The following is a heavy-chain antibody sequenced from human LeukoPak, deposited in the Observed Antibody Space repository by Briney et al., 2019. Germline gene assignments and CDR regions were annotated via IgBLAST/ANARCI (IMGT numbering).Heavy chain of an antibody. Sequence: GGSLRLSCAASGFTVSDNYMSWVRQAPGKGLEWVSVMYSGGDTYYANSVKGRFTFSRDISKNTLYLQMNGLRTEDTAMYYCARDAPQVPAAGVLASWAQGTLVPVSS. CDR2: MYSGGDT. CDR3: ARDAPQVPAAGVLAS. J-gene: IGHJ5*02. V-gene: IGHV3-53*01. CDR1: GFTVSDNY. D-gene: IGHD6-13*01.